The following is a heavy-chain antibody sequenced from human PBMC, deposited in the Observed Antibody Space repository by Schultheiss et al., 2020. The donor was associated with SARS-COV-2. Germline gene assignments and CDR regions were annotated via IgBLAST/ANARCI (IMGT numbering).Heavy chain of an antibody. V-gene: IGHV4-4*07. CDR3: ARRLVAGHPGAFDY. D-gene: IGHD6-19*01. J-gene: IGHJ4*02. CDR2: IYTSGST. CDR1: GGSISSYY. Sequence: SETLSLTCTVSGGSISSYYWSWIRQPAGKGLEWIGRIYTSGSTYYNPSLKSRVTISVDTSKNQFSLKLSSVTAADTAMYYCARRLVAGHPGAFDYWGQGTLVTVSS.